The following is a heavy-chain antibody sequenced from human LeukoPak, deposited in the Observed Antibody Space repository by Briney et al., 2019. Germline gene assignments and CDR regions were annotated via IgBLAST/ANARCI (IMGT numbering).Heavy chain of an antibody. D-gene: IGHD2-21*02. V-gene: IGHV3-48*04. CDR1: GFIFSDYT. CDR2: ISPGSNSI. Sequence: GKSLRLSCAASGFIFSDYTFNWIRQVPGRGLEGVSYISPGSNSIYYADSLKGRFTISRDNAKNSLFLQMNSLRAEDTAVYYCAREVYCGADCPSPFDYWGRGTLVTVSS. J-gene: IGHJ4*02. CDR3: AREVYCGADCPSPFDY.